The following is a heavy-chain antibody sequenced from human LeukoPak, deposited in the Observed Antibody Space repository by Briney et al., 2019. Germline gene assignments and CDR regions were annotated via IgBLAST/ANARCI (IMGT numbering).Heavy chain of an antibody. CDR1: GFNFNLFW. D-gene: IGHD1-26*01. J-gene: IGHJ4*02. CDR3: ARRLEYSGSKGVFDY. V-gene: IGHV3-7*02. CDR2: IKQDGSEK. Sequence: GGSLRLSCAASGFNFNLFWMTWVRQAPGKGLQWVANIKQDGSEKYYVDSVKGRFTISRDDAKKTLYLQMNSLRAEDTAVYYCARRLEYSGSKGVFDYWGQGTLVTVSS.